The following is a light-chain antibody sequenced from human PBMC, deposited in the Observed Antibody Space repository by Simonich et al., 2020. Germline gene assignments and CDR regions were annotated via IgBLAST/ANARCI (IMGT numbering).Light chain of an antibody. J-gene: IGKJ1*01. Sequence: DIVMTQSPDSLAVSLGERATIHCKSSQSVLYSSNNKNYLAWYQQKHGQPPKLFIYWASTRESGVPDRVSGSGSGTDFTLTISSRQAEDVAVYYCQQYYSTPTFGQGTKVEIK. CDR3: QQYYSTPT. CDR1: QSVLYSSNNKNY. CDR2: WAS. V-gene: IGKV4-1*01.